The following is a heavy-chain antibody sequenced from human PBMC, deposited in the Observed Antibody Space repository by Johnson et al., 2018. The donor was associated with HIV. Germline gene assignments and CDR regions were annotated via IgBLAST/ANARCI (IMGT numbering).Heavy chain of an antibody. D-gene: IGHD1-26*01. J-gene: IGHJ3*01. V-gene: IGHV3-30-3*01. CDR1: GFTFSSYV. CDR3: AREGVSGSYYDAFDL. CDR2: ISYDGSNK. Sequence: QMLLVESGGGVVQPGRSLRLSCAASGFTFSSYVMSWVRQAPGKGLEWVAVISYDGSNKYYADSVKCRLTISRDNSKNTLYLQMDSLRADDTAVYYCAREGVSGSYYDAFDLWGQGTMVTVSS.